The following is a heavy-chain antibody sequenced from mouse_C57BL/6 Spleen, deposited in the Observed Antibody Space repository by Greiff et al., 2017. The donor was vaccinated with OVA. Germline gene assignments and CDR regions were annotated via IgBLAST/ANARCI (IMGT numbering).Heavy chain of an antibody. J-gene: IGHJ4*01. CDR1: GFNIKDYY. CDR3: APYSSGLGAMDY. CDR2: IDPEDGET. D-gene: IGHD3-2*02. Sequence: VQLQQSGAELVKPGASVKLSCTASGFNIKDYYMHWVKQRTEQGLEWIGRIDPEDGETKYAPKFQGKATITAEQSYNTAYLPRSSLTSEDTAVYYCAPYSSGLGAMDYWGQGTSVTVSS. V-gene: IGHV14-2*01.